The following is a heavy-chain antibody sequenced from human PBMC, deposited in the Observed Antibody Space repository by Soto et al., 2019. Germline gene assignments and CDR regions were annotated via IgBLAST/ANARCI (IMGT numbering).Heavy chain of an antibody. CDR3: AKERDSSSSPDFDY. D-gene: IGHD6-6*01. Sequence: QVQLVESGGGVVQPGRSLRLSCAASGFTFSSYGMHWVRQAPGKGLEWVAVISYDGSNKYYADSVKGRFTISRDNSKNTLYLQMKSLRAEATAVYYCAKERDSSSSPDFDYWGHGTLVNVSS. CDR1: GFTFSSYG. CDR2: ISYDGSNK. J-gene: IGHJ4*01. V-gene: IGHV3-30*18.